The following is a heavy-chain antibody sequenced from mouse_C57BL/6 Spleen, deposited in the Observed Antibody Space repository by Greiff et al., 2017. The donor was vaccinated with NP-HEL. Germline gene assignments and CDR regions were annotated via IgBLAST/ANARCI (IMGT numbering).Heavy chain of an antibody. Sequence: EVQLQQSGPELVKPGASVKISCKASGYTFTDYYMNWVKQSHGKSLEWIGDINPNNGGTSYNQKFKGKATLTVDKSSSTAYMELRSLTSEDSAVYYCASYGYDWYFDVWGTGTTVTVSS. V-gene: IGHV1-26*01. CDR1: GYTFTDYY. D-gene: IGHD2-2*01. CDR2: INPNNGGT. CDR3: ASYGYDWYFDV. J-gene: IGHJ1*03.